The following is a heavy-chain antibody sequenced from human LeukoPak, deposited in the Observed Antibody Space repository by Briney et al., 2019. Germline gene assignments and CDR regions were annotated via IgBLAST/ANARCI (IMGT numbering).Heavy chain of an antibody. V-gene: IGHV1-69*13. CDR3: ARVPQDYDSSGYFTLFY. CDR2: IIPIFGTA. Sequence: SVKVSCKASGGTFSSYAISWVRQAPGQGLEWMGGIIPIFGTANYAQKFQGRVTTTADESTSTAYMELSSLRSEDTAVYYCARVPQDYDSSGYFTLFYWGQGTLVTVSS. J-gene: IGHJ4*02. D-gene: IGHD3-22*01. CDR1: GGTFSSYA.